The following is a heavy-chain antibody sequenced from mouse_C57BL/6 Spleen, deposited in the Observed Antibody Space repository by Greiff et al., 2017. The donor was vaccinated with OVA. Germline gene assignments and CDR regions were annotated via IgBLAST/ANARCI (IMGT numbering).Heavy chain of an antibody. CDR3: ATRQLRLRGFAY. D-gene: IGHD3-2*02. CDR1: GYTFPGYW. CDR2: ILPGSGST. J-gene: IGHJ3*01. V-gene: IGHV1-9*01. Sequence: VHLVESGAELMKPGASVKLSCKATGYTFPGYWIEWVKQRPGHGLEWIGEILPGSGSTNYNEKFKGKATFTADTSSNTAYMQLSSLTTEDSAIYYCATRQLRLRGFAYWGQGTLVTVSA.